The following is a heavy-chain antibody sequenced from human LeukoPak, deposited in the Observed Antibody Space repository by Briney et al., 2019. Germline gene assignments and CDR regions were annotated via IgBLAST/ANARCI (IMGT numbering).Heavy chain of an antibody. V-gene: IGHV3-23*01. Sequence: GGSLRLSCAASGFTFSSYAMSWVRQAPGKGLEWVSAISGSGGSTYYADSVKGRFTISRDNSKNTLYLQMNSLRAEDTAVYYCAPVAGPFRTSDVFDYWGQGTLVTVSS. CDR1: GFTFSSYA. CDR2: ISGSGGST. CDR3: APVAGPFRTSDVFDY. J-gene: IGHJ4*02. D-gene: IGHD6-19*01.